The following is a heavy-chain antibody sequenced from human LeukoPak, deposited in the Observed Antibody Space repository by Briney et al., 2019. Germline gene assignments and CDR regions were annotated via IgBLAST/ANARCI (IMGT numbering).Heavy chain of an antibody. CDR2: IKQDGSEK. CDR3: ASWGRGYYGSGNY. Sequence: PGGSLRLSCAASGFTFSSYWMSWVRQAPGKGLEWVASIKQDGSEKYYVDSVKGRFTISRDNAKNSLYLQMNSLRAEDTAVYYCASWGRGYYGSGNYWGQGTLVTVSS. V-gene: IGHV3-7*01. J-gene: IGHJ4*02. CDR1: GFTFSSYW. D-gene: IGHD3-10*01.